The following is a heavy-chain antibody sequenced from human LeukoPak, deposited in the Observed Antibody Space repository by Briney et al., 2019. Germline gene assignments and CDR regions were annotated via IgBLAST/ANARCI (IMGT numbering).Heavy chain of an antibody. J-gene: IGHJ4*02. D-gene: IGHD6-19*01. CDR2: IIPIFGTA. CDR1: GGTFSSYA. Sequence: ASVKVSCKASGGTFSSYAISWVRQAPGQGLEWMGGIIPIFGTANYAQKFQGRVTMTRDTSTSTVYMELSSLRSEDTALFYCARGGSLAAAPHRYYFDYWGQGTPVTVSS. CDR3: ARGGSLAAAPHRYYFDY. V-gene: IGHV1-69*05.